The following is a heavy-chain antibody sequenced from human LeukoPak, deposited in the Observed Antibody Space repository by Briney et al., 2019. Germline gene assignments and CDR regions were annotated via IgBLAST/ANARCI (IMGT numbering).Heavy chain of an antibody. D-gene: IGHD2-15*01. Sequence: GSLRLSCAASGFTFSSYAMSWVRQAPGKGLEWVSAISGSGGSTYYADSVKGRFTISRDNSKNTLYLQMNSLRAEDTAVYYCAKDSCSGGSCYPGGYWGQGTLVTGAS. CDR3: AKDSCSGGSCYPGGY. V-gene: IGHV3-23*01. J-gene: IGHJ4*02. CDR1: GFTFSSYA. CDR2: ISGSGGST.